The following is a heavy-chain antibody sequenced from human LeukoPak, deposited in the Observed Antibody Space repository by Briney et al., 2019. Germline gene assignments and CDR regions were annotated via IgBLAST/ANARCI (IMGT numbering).Heavy chain of an antibody. CDR1: GFTFSSYA. V-gene: IGHV3-9*01. D-gene: IGHD1-26*01. CDR3: AKDIGSTKYYYYGMDV. CDR2: ISWNSGTI. Sequence: GGSLRLSCAASGFTFSSYAMHWVRQAPGKGLEWVSGISWNSGTIGYADSVKGRFTISRDNAKNSLYLQMNSLRAEDTALYYCAKDIGSTKYYYYGMDVWGRGTTVTVSS. J-gene: IGHJ6*02.